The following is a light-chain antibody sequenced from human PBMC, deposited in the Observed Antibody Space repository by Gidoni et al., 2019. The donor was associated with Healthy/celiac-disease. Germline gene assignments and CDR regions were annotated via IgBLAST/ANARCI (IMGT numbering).Light chain of an antibody. CDR1: NNKNY. V-gene: IGKV4-1*01. J-gene: IGKJ3*01. CDR3: QQYYSTPFT. Sequence: DIVMTQSPDSLAVSLGERATTNNKNYLAWYQQKPGQPPKLLIYWASTRASGVPDRFSGSGSGTDFTLTISSLQAEDVAVYYCQQYYSTPFTFGPGTKVDIK. CDR2: WAS.